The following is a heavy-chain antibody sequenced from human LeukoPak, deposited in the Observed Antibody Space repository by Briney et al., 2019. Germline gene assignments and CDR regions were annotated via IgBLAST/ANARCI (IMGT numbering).Heavy chain of an antibody. V-gene: IGHV4-34*01. CDR1: GGSFSGYY. Sequence: SETLSLTCAVYGGSFSGYYWSWIRQPPGKGLEWIEEINHSGSTNYNPSLKSRVTISVDTSKNQFSLKLSSVTAADTAVYYCARVGNSKAFGIWGQGTMVTVSS. CDR2: INHSGST. CDR3: ARVGNSKAFGI. D-gene: IGHD4-23*01. J-gene: IGHJ3*02.